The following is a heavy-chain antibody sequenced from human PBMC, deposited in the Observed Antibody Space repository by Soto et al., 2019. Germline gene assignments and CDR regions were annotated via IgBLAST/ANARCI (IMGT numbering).Heavy chain of an antibody. CDR2: TYQSGSA. CDR1: AGSISSGRYS. V-gene: IGHV4-30-2*06. CDR3: ARDYYGMDV. J-gene: IGHJ6*02. Sequence: PSETLSLPCTLSAGSISSGRYSWTWIRQSPGKGVEWIGYTYQSGSAYYTPALKSRVTISVDRSKNQFSLNLTSVPAADTAVYYCARDYYGMDVWGQGTTVDVSS.